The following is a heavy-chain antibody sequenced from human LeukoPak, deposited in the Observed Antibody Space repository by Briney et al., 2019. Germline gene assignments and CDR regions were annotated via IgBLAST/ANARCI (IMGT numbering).Heavy chain of an antibody. CDR1: GFTFSSYA. CDR3: AKATDYYDSSGYYHRPDY. D-gene: IGHD3-22*01. J-gene: IGHJ4*02. Sequence: GGSLRLSCAASGFTFSSYAMSWVRQAPGKGLEWVSAISGSGGSTYYADSVKGRFTISRDNSKNTLYLQMNSLRAEDTAVYYCAKATDYYDSSGYYHRPDYWGQGTLVIVSS. V-gene: IGHV3-23*01. CDR2: ISGSGGST.